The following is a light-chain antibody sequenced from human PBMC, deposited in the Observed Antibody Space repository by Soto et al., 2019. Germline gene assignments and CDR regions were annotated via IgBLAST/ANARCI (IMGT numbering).Light chain of an antibody. CDR1: QSVNDNH. CDR3: HGYGGSPPEGT. CDR2: GAS. Sequence: EVVLTQSPGTLSLSPGARATLSCRASQSVNDNHLAWYQQKGGQAPRLLIYGASTRATGVPERISCSGFGTAYSLIITRLEPEYFAVYYFHGYGGSPPEGTFGPGTTVEI. V-gene: IGKV3-20*01. J-gene: IGKJ3*01.